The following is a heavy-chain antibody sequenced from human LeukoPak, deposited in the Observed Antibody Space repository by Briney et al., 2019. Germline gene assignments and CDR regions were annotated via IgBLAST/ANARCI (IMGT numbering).Heavy chain of an antibody. CDR1: GFTFSSSA. CDR2: ISASGGST. Sequence: GGSLRLSCAASGFTFSSSAMSWVRQVPGKGLEWVSGISASGGSTYYADSVRGRFTISRDNSKNTLYVQMNSLRDEDTAVYYCAKDHLVREQWLVLLLDYWGQGTLVTVSS. D-gene: IGHD6-19*01. V-gene: IGHV3-23*01. CDR3: AKDHLVREQWLVLLLDY. J-gene: IGHJ4*02.